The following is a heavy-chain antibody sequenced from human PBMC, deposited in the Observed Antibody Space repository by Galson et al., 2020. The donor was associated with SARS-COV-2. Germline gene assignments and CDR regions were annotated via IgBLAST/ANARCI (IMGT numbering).Heavy chain of an antibody. CDR2: ISYDGSNK. CDR3: ARSYSGSYSIPDY. J-gene: IGHJ4*02. Sequence: GGSLRLSCAASGFTFSSYAMHWVRQAPGKGLEWVAVISYDGSNKYYADSVKGRFTISRDNSKNTLYLQMNSLRADDTAVYYCARSYSGSYSIPDYWGQGTLVTVSS. CDR1: GFTFSSYA. V-gene: IGHV3-30*04. D-gene: IGHD1-26*01.